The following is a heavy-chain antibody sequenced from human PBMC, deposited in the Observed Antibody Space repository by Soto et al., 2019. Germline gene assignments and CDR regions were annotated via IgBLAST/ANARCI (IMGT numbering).Heavy chain of an antibody. D-gene: IGHD3-22*01. CDR1: GYSFTSYW. Sequence: PGESLKISCKCSGYSFTSYWIVWVRQMPGKGLEWMGIIYPGDSDTRYSPSFQGQVTISADKSISTAYPQWSSLKASDTAMYYCARPDYYDSSGPYYWGQGTLVTVSS. CDR3: ARPDYYDSSGPYY. J-gene: IGHJ4*02. V-gene: IGHV5-51*01. CDR2: IYPGDSDT.